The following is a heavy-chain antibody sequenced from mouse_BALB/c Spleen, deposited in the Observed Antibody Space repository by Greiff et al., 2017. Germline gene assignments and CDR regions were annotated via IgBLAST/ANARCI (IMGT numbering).Heavy chain of an antibody. J-gene: IGHJ4*01. CDR3: ARAPRTGNYAMDY. CDR2: IWAGGST. D-gene: IGHD4-1*01. V-gene: IGHV2-9*02. CDR1: GFSLTSYG. Sequence: VQLQQSGPGLVAPSQSLSITCTVSGFSLTSYGVHWVRQPPGKGLEWLGVIWAGGSTNYNSALMSRLSISKDNSKSQVFLKMNSLQTDDTAMYYCARAPRTGNYAMDYWGQGTSVTVSS.